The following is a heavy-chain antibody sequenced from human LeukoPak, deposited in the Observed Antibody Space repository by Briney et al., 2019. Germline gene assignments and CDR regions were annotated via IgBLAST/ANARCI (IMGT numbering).Heavy chain of an antibody. J-gene: IGHJ6*03. CDR3: ASCFGGYYYYYMDV. CDR2: IYYSEST. D-gene: IGHD3-16*01. V-gene: IGHV4-59*01. CDR1: GGSISSYY. Sequence: SETLSLTCTVSGGSISSYYWSWIRQPPGKGLEWIGYIYYSESTNYNPSLKSRVTISVDTSKNQFSLKLSSVTAADTAVYYCASCFGGYYYYYMDVWGKGTTVTVSS.